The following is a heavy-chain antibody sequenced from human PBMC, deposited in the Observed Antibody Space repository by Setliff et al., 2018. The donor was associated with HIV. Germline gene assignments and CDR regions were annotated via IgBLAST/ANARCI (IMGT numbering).Heavy chain of an antibody. CDR3: ARDIGGYWDYHYYMDV. Sequence: GGSLRLSCAASGFTFSDYYMSWLRQAPGKGLEWVSYISRDGNTIYYADSVKGRFTISRDNAKNSLYLQLNSLRPEDTAVYYCARDIGGYWDYHYYMDVWGKGTTVTVSS. CDR2: ISRDGNTI. V-gene: IGHV3-11*01. D-gene: IGHD3-22*01. CDR1: GFTFSDYY. J-gene: IGHJ6*03.